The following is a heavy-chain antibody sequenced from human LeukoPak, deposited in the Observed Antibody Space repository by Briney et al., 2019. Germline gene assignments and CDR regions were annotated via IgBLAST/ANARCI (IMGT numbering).Heavy chain of an antibody. J-gene: IGHJ6*04. Sequence: SGTLSLTCVVSDYSISSAYYWGWIRQPPGKGLEWIGSIHHSGSTYYNPSLKSRVTISVDTSKNHFSLKLSAVTAADTAVYYCARDRLGTYCSSTNCYYYGMDVWGKGTTVTVSS. CDR1: DYSISSAYY. D-gene: IGHD2-2*01. CDR2: IHHSGST. V-gene: IGHV4-38-2*02. CDR3: ARDRLGTYCSSTNCYYYGMDV.